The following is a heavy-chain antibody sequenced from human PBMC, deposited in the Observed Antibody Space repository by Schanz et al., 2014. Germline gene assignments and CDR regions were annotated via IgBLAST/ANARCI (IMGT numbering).Heavy chain of an antibody. V-gene: IGHV3-48*01. CDR3: ATEGPRGTRHPINYYYAMDN. D-gene: IGHD6-6*01. Sequence: EVHLLESGGGLVQPGGSLRLSCAASGFTFSTTWMNWVRQAPGKGLEWISYISFSGNTIYYADSVKGRFTISRDNAKNSVFLQMNRLRAEDTAVYYCATEGPRGTRHPINYYYAMDNWGQGTKVTV. CDR2: ISFSGNTI. J-gene: IGHJ6*02. CDR1: GFTFSTTW.